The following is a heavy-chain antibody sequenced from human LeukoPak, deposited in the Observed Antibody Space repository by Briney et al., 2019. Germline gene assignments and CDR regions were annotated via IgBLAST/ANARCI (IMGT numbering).Heavy chain of an antibody. D-gene: IGHD2-21*02. Sequence: TLSLTCTVSGGSISSGSYYWSWIRQPAGKGLEWIGRWHSSGSTNYNPSLKSRVTISVDTSKNQFSLKLSSVTAADTAVYYCARDRAAYCGGDCYPNCFDPWGQGT. CDR2: WHSSGST. CDR3: ARDRAAYCGGDCYPNCFDP. J-gene: IGHJ5*02. V-gene: IGHV4-61*02. CDR1: GGSISSGSYY.